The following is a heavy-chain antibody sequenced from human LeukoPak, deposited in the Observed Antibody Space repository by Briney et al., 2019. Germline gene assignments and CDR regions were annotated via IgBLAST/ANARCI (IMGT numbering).Heavy chain of an antibody. CDR1: GGTFSSYA. CDR3: VRPYSKSSGRYAFDP. Sequence: SVKVSCKASGGTFSSYAISWVRQAPGQGLEWMGGIIPIFGTANYAQKFQGRVTITADESTSTAYMELSSLRSEDTAVYYCVRPYSKSSGRYAFDPWGQGTLVTVSS. V-gene: IGHV1-69*13. J-gene: IGHJ5*02. D-gene: IGHD3-10*01. CDR2: IIPIFGTA.